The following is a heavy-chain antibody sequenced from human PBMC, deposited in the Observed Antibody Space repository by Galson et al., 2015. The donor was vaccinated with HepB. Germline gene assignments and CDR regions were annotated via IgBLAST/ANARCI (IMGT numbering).Heavy chain of an antibody. Sequence: QSGAEVKKPGESLRISCKASGYRFNNYWITWVRQMPGKGLEWMGTIDPSDSYPKYSPSFQGHVTISADKSISTAYVQWTGLKASDTAMYYCARHSGYTSSWYGILYWGQGTLVTVSS. D-gene: IGHD6-13*01. CDR2: IDPSDSYP. CDR1: GYRFNNYW. V-gene: IGHV5-10-1*01. J-gene: IGHJ4*02. CDR3: ARHSGYTSSWYGILY.